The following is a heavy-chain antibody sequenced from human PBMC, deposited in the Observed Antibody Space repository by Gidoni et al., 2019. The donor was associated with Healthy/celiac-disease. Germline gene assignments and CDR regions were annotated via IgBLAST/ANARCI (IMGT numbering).Heavy chain of an antibody. D-gene: IGHD2-15*01. Sequence: EVQLLESGGGLVQPGGSLRLSCAASGFTVSSSAMSWVRQAPGKGMEWVSAIRGGGGSTYYADSVKGRFTISRDNSKNTLYLQMNSLRDEDTAVYYCAKDRILCSGGSCYYNSYGMDVWGQGTTVTVSS. CDR3: AKDRILCSGGSCYYNSYGMDV. CDR2: IRGGGGST. J-gene: IGHJ6*02. CDR1: GFTVSSSA. V-gene: IGHV3-23*01.